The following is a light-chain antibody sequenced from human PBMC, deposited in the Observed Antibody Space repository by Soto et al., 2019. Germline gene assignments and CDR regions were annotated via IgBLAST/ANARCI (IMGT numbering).Light chain of an antibody. V-gene: IGKV3-15*01. CDR2: RAS. Sequence: EIVMTQSPATLSVSPGERATLSCRASQSISSNLAWYQQKLGQAPRLLIYRASTRATGIPARFSGSGSGTEFTLTISSLQSEDFAVYYCQQTGRTFGPGTKLEIK. CDR1: QSISSN. J-gene: IGKJ2*01. CDR3: QQTGRT.